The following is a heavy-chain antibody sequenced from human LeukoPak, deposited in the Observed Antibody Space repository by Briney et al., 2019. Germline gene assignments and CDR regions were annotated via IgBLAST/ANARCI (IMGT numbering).Heavy chain of an antibody. J-gene: IGHJ3*02. CDR3: ARRAGTRAFDI. CDR1: GFTFTSSA. V-gene: IGHV1-58*01. CDR2: IVVGSGNT. D-gene: IGHD6-13*01. Sequence: SVKVSCKASGFTFTSSAVQWVRQARGQRLEWIGWIVVGSGNTNYAQKFQERVTMTRDTSTSTVYMELSSLRSEDTAVYYCARRAGTRAFDIWGQGTMVTVSS.